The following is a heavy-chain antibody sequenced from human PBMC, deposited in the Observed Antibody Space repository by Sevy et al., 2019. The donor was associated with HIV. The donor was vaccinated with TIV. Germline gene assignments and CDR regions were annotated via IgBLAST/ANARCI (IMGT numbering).Heavy chain of an antibody. CDR3: ARDKGRITMVRGNAFDI. CDR1: GFTFSSYA. V-gene: IGHV3-30-3*01. J-gene: IGHJ3*02. D-gene: IGHD3-10*01. Sequence: GGSLGLSCAASGFTFSSYAMHWVRQAPGKGLEWVAVISYDGSNKYYADSVKGRFTISRDNSKNTLYLQMNSLRAEDTAVYYCARDKGRITMVRGNAFDIWGQGTMVTVSS. CDR2: ISYDGSNK.